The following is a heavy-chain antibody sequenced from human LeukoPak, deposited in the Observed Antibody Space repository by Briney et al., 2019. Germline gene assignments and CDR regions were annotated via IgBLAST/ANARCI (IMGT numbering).Heavy chain of an antibody. Sequence: PSETLSLTCTVSGGSISSYYWSWIRQPPGKGLEWIGYIYYSGSTNYNPSLKSRVTISVDTSKNQFSLKLSSVTAADTAVYYCGRAVDTAMVWTWGQGTLVTVSS. CDR2: IYYSGST. CDR3: GRAVDTAMVWT. CDR1: GGSISSYY. J-gene: IGHJ5*02. D-gene: IGHD5-18*01. V-gene: IGHV4-59*01.